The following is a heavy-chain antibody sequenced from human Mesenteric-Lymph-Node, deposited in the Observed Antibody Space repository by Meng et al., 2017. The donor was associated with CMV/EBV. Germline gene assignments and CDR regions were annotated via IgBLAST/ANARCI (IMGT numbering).Heavy chain of an antibody. D-gene: IGHD3-22*01. CDR2: INGDGSST. V-gene: IGHV3-74*01. J-gene: IGHJ4*02. Sequence: GMHWVGQAPGKGVVWVSRINGDGSSTNYADPVKGRFTISRDNAKNTLYLQMNSLRAEDTAVYYCARAHTEYYYDSSGYYEGGDFDYWGQGTLVTVSS. CDR3: ARAHTEYYYDSSGYYEGGDFDY. CDR1: G.